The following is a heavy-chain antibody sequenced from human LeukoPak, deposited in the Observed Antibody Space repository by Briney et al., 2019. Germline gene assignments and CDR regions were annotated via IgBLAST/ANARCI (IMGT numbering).Heavy chain of an antibody. V-gene: IGHV4-61*02. CDR1: GGSISSDSYY. D-gene: IGHD2-15*01. CDR3: AREGLGYCSGGSCYPNWFYP. Sequence: PSKTLSLTCTVSGGSISSDSYYWSWIRQPAGKGLEWIGRIYINGSTNYNPSLKSRVTISVDTSNNQFSLKLNSVTAADTAVYYCAREGLGYCSGGSCYPNWFYPWGQGTLVTVSS. CDR2: IYINGST. J-gene: IGHJ5*02.